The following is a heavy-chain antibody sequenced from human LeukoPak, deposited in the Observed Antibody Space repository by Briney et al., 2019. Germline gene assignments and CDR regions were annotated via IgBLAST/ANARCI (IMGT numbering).Heavy chain of an antibody. CDR3: ARTTEAHSWRTRYYDYYMDV. CDR2: IYYSGST. D-gene: IGHD6-13*01. CDR1: GGSISSSNYY. Sequence: PSETLSLTCSVSGGSISSSNYYWGWIRQPPGKGLEWIGSIYYSGSTYYNPSLKSRVTIFVDTSKNQFSLKLSSVTAADTAVYYCARTTEAHSWRTRYYDYYMDVWGKGTTVTVSS. J-gene: IGHJ6*03. V-gene: IGHV4-39*07.